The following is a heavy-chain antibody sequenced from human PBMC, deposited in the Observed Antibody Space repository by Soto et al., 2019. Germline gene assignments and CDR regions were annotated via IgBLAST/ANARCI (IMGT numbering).Heavy chain of an antibody. Sequence: GGSLRLSCAASGFTFSSYGMHWVRQAPGKGLEWVAVIWYDGSNKYYADSVKGRFTISRDNSKNTLYLQMNSLRAEDTAVYYCARDASTYDFWSGYYIYWGQGTLVTVSS. CDR1: GFTFSSYG. CDR3: ARDASTYDFWSGYYIY. D-gene: IGHD3-3*01. J-gene: IGHJ4*02. CDR2: IWYDGSNK. V-gene: IGHV3-33*01.